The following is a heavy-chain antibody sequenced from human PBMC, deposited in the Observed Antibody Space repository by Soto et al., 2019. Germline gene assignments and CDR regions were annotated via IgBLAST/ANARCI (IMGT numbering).Heavy chain of an antibody. CDR1: GFTFSSYA. J-gene: IGHJ6*02. CDR2: ISGSGGST. Sequence: GGSLRLSCAASGFTFSSYAMSWVRQAPGKGLEWVSVISGSGGSTYYSDSVKGRFTISRDNSKNTLYLQMNSLRAEDTAVYYCAESTRSYGSGSYYYDGTDVWGQGTTVTVSS. V-gene: IGHV3-23*01. D-gene: IGHD3-10*01. CDR3: AESTRSYGSGSYYYDGTDV.